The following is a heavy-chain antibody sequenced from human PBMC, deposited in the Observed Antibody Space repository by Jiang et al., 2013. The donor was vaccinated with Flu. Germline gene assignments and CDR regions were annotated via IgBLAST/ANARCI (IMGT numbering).Heavy chain of an antibody. CDR3: THNGLISGYSNGFDI. CDR1: GFSLTTSGVG. CDR2: IYWNDDK. Sequence: KPTQTLTLTCTFSGFSLTTSGVGVGWIRQPPGKALEWLALIYWNDDKRYSPSLKNRLTITKDTSKNQVVLTMTNMDPVDTAAYYCTHNGLISGYSNGFDIWGQGIMVTVSS. D-gene: IGHD3-22*01. V-gene: IGHV2-5*01. J-gene: IGHJ3*02.